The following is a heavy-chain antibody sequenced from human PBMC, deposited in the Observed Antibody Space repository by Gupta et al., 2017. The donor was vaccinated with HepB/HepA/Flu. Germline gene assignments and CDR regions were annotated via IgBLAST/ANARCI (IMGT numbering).Heavy chain of an antibody. Sequence: EVQLVESGGGLVKPGGSLRLSCAASGFTFSDTWMSWVRQAPGKGLKWVGRIKRWADGGTTDYATAVKGRFTISRDDSRNTVYLQINSLTTDDTAVYYCATEGQGPYYFDFWGRGTPLTVSS. CDR1: GFTFSDTW. CDR2: IKRWADGGTT. V-gene: IGHV3-15*01. J-gene: IGHJ4*02. CDR3: ATEGQGPYYFDF.